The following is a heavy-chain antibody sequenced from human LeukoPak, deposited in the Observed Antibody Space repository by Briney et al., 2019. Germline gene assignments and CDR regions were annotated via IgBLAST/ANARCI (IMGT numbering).Heavy chain of an antibody. Sequence: GGSLRLSCAASGFTFSSYAMSWVRQAPGKGLEWVSAISGSGGSTYYADSVKGRFTISRDNSKNTLCLQINSLRAEDTSLYYCANDRGDYDYWGQGTLVTVSS. CDR1: GFTFSSYA. CDR3: ANDRGDYDY. V-gene: IGHV3-23*01. D-gene: IGHD4-17*01. J-gene: IGHJ4*02. CDR2: ISGSGGST.